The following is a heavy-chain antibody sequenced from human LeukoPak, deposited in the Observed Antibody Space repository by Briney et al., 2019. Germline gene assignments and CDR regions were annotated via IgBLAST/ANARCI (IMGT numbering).Heavy chain of an antibody. CDR3: ASDRRRGDWVRVTDD. V-gene: IGHV4-39*01. D-gene: IGHD2-21*02. CDR2: ICYDGNT. J-gene: IGHJ4*02. CDR1: GGSVSSSGYC. Sequence: SETLSLTCNVSGGSVSSSGYCWGWIRQSPVKGLEWVGLICYDGNTYYNPSLESRVTVSVDSSKNQFSLELTSVTAADTAVYYCASDRRRGDWVRVTDDWGQGTLVIVS.